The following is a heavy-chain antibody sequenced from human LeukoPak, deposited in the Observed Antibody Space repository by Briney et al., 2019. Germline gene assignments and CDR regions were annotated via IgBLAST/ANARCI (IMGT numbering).Heavy chain of an antibody. Sequence: PSETLSLTCTVSGGSLSSYYWSWIRQPPGKGLEWIGYIYYSGSTNYNPSLKSRVTISVDTSKNQFSLKLSSATAADTAVYYCARDLPPDYRNYYYYGMDVWGQGTTVTVSS. CDR2: IYYSGST. J-gene: IGHJ6*02. CDR3: ARDLPPDYRNYYYYGMDV. D-gene: IGHD5-12*01. CDR1: GGSLSSYY. V-gene: IGHV4-59*01.